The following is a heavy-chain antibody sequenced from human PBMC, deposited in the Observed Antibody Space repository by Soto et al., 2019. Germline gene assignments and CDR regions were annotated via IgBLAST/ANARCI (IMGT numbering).Heavy chain of an antibody. J-gene: IGHJ6*02. D-gene: IGHD2-2*01. CDR3: TTLSYLYYDGMDV. CDR2: IKSKVDGGKA. CDR1: GFTFSNAW. Sequence: EVQLVESGGGLVKPGGSLRLSCEASGFTFSNAWMNWVRQGPGKGLEWLGRIKSKVDGGKADYVAATKGRFSISRDDLKNMLYLQMNSLKPDDTAVYYCTTLSYLYYDGMDVWGQGTTVTVS. V-gene: IGHV3-15*01.